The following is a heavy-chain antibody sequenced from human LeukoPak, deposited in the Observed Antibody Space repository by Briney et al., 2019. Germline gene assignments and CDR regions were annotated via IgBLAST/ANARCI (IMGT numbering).Heavy chain of an antibody. J-gene: IGHJ4*02. Sequence: ASVKVSCKASGYTFTGYYMHWVRQAPGQGLEWMGWINPNSGGTNYAQKFQGRVTMTRDTSISTAYVELSRLRSDDTAVYYCAREGFRYCSGGSCYSDYWGQGTLVTVSS. CDR2: INPNSGGT. D-gene: IGHD2-15*01. CDR1: GYTFTGYY. CDR3: AREGFRYCSGGSCYSDY. V-gene: IGHV1-2*02.